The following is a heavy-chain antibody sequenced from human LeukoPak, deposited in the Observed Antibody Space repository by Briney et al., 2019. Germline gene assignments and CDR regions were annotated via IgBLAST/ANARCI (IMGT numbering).Heavy chain of an antibody. CDR2: IRFDGSNK. D-gene: IGHD3-22*01. V-gene: IGHV3-30*02. CDR1: GFTFSSYG. Sequence: PGGSLRLSCAASGFTFSSYGMHWVRQAPGKGLEWVAFIRFDGSNKYYADSVKGRFTISRDNSKNTLYLQMNSLRAEDTAVYYCAKQYYYDSSGYLPLDYWGQGTLVTVSS. J-gene: IGHJ4*02. CDR3: AKQYYYDSSGYLPLDY.